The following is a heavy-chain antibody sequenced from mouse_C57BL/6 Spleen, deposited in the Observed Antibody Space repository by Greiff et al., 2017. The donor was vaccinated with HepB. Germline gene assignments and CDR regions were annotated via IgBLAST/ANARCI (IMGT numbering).Heavy chain of an antibody. V-gene: IGHV1-61*01. J-gene: IGHJ4*01. CDR3: ARSAGSSYAMDY. CDR2: IYPSDSET. Sequence: QVQLQQPGAELVRPGSSVKLSCKASGYTFTSYWMDWVKQRPGQGLEWIGNIYPSDSETHYNQKFKDKATLTVDKSSSTAYMQLSSLTSEDSSVYYCARSAGSSYAMDYWGQVTSVTVSS. D-gene: IGHD1-1*01. CDR1: GYTFTSYW.